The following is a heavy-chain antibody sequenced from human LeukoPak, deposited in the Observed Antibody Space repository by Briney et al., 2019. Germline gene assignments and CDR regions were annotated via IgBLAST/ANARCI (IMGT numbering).Heavy chain of an antibody. D-gene: IGHD1-26*01. CDR1: SGSISYYY. J-gene: IGHJ3*02. V-gene: IGHV4-4*07. CDR3: ARRGRGGGATRDAFDI. Sequence: SETLSLTCTVSSGSISYYYWSWIRRSAGKGLEWIGRIQTSGSTNYNPSLKSRITMSIDTSKNQFSLKLSSVTAADTAVYYCARRGRGGGATRDAFDIWGQGTMVTVSS. CDR2: IQTSGST.